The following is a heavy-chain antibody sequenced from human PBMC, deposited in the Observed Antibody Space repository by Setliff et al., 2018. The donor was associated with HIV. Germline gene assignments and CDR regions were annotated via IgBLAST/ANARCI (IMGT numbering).Heavy chain of an antibody. D-gene: IGHD6-13*01. CDR3: ARDCRVGWVFTYGMDV. J-gene: IGHJ6*02. CDR2: IYSGGST. V-gene: IGHV3-53*05. CDR1: GFTVSSNY. Sequence: QPGGSLRLSCAASGFTVSSNYMSWVRQAPGKGLEWVSVIYSGGSTNYADFVKGRFTISRDNSKNTLFLQMNSLRPEDTAVYYCARDCRVGWVFTYGMDVWGQGTLVTVSS.